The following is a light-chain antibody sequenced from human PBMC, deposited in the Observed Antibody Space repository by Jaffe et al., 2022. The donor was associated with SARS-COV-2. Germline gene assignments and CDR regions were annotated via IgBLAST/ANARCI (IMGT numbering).Light chain of an antibody. J-gene: IGLJ2*01. CDR2: RSR. V-gene: IGLV2-18*02. Sequence: QSALTQPPSVSGSPGQSVTISCTGSNNDIGNYNRVSWYQQTPGTAPKLIIQRSRDRPSGVPDRFSGSTSDNTASLTISALQAEDEADYYCSTYRGSTTLVFGGGTRLTVL. CDR1: NNDIGNYNR. CDR3: STYRGSTTLV.